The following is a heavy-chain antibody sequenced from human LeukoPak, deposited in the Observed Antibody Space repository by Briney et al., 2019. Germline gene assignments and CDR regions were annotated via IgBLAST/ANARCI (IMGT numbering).Heavy chain of an antibody. CDR3: AKHGPGRINWGAFDI. D-gene: IGHD3-10*01. CDR2: ISASGGST. V-gene: IGHV3-23*01. CDR1: GFTLSSYA. J-gene: IGHJ3*02. Sequence: GGSLRLSCAASGFTLSSYAMSWFRQAPGKGLEWVSAISASGGSTYYADSVKGRFTVSRDNSRNTLYLQMNSLRAEDTAIYYCAKHGPGRINWGAFDIWGQGTMVTVSS.